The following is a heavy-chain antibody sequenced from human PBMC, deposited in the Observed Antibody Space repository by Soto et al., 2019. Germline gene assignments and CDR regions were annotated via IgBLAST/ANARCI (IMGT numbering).Heavy chain of an antibody. D-gene: IGHD3-16*01. CDR3: ARVPSYVANEPNWFDP. CDR1: GYTFASDC. J-gene: IGHJ5*02. Sequence: KLSCKAPGYTFASDCLRWLQHAPEQGLEWMGWISAYNGNTNYAQKLQGRVTMTTDTSTSTAYMELRSLRSDDTAVYYCARVPSYVANEPNWFDPWGQGTLVTVSS. CDR2: ISAYNGNT. V-gene: IGHV1-18*01.